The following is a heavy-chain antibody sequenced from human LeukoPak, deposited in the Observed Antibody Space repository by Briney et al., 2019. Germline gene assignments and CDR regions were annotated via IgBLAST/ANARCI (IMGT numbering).Heavy chain of an antibody. D-gene: IGHD3-16*01. CDR1: RFTFKTYS. CDR2: ISSSSVI. J-gene: IGHJ6*03. CDR3: ATAPQGGNDYMDV. Sequence: GGSLRLSCVASRFTFKTYSMIWVRQAPRKGLEWISYISSSSVIHYADTVKGRVTISRDNAKGSLYLQMNRLRVEDSAVYYCATAPQGGNDYMDVWGKGATVTVS. V-gene: IGHV3-48*04.